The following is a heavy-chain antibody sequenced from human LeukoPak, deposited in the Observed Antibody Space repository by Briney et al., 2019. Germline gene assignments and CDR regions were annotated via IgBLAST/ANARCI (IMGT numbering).Heavy chain of an antibody. J-gene: IGHJ4*02. CDR1: GFTFRKYA. CDR3: SRREGNFYKYYFVS. V-gene: IGHV3-30*04. Sequence: GGSLRLSCAASGFTFRKYAITWVRQAPGKGLEWVALISSDGTGKYYADSVKGRFTISRDNSKNTLSLQMNSLRLEDTAVYFCSRREGNFYKYYFVSWGQGTRVPVSS. CDR2: ISSDGTGK. D-gene: IGHD5-24*01.